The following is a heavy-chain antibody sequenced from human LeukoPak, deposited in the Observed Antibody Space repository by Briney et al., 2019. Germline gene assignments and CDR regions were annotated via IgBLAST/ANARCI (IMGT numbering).Heavy chain of an antibody. Sequence: SETLSLTCTVSGYSISSGYYWGWIRQPPGKGLEWIGSIYHSGSTYYNPSLKSRVTISVDTSKNQFSLKLSSVTAADTAVYYCARALDIVVVPAAIIWFDPWGQGTLVTVSP. D-gene: IGHD2-2*03. CDR3: ARALDIVVVPAAIIWFDP. CDR1: GYSISSGYY. J-gene: IGHJ5*02. V-gene: IGHV4-38-2*02. CDR2: IYHSGST.